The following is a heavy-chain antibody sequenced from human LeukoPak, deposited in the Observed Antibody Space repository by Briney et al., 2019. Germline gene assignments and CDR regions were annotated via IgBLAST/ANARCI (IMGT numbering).Heavy chain of an antibody. Sequence: GESLKISCKGSGYSFTTNWIGWLRQMPRKDLEWMGIIYPGDSDTRYSPSFQGQVTISVDKSISTAYLQLSSLNASDTAMYYCARRSYDSSVYYRYMYYFDYWGQGTLVTVSS. V-gene: IGHV5-51*01. CDR2: IYPGDSDT. CDR3: ARRSYDSSVYYRYMYYFDY. CDR1: GYSFTTNW. J-gene: IGHJ4*02. D-gene: IGHD3-22*01.